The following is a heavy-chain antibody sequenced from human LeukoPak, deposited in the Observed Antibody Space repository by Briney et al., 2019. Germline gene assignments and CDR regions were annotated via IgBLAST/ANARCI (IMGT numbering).Heavy chain of an antibody. CDR2: INPSNGGT. V-gene: IGHV1-2*02. J-gene: IGHJ4*02. CDR1: GYTFGAYY. CDR3: VRHRDVGSTFCPLDY. Sequence: GTFVKVPCKASGYTFGAYYLHWVRQAPGQGLEWMGWINPSNGGTKFAPKFQGRVTMTRDTSISTAYLQWSSLKASDTAIYYCVRHRDVGSTFCPLDYWGQGTQVPVSS. D-gene: IGHD2-2*01.